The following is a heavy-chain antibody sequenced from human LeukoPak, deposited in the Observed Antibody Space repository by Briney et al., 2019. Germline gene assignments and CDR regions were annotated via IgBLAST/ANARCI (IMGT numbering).Heavy chain of an antibody. CDR3: ARGGKSEVGTCDH. CDR2: INPNSGGT. D-gene: IGHD1-26*01. Sequence: ASVKVSCKASGYTFTGYYMHWVRQAPGQGLEWMGWINPNSGGTNYAQKFQGRVTMTRDTSISTAYMELTRLTSDDTAVYFCARGGKSEVGTCDHWGQGTLVTVSS. J-gene: IGHJ4*02. CDR1: GYTFTGYY. V-gene: IGHV1-2*02.